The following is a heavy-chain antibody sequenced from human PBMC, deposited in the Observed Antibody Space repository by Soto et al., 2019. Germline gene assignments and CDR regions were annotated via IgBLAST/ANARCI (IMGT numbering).Heavy chain of an antibody. CDR1: GFTFSSYG. V-gene: IGHV3-64D*06. J-gene: IGHJ4*02. CDR2: ISSSGDNT. Sequence: EVQVVESGGGLVQPGGSLRLSCAASGFTFSSYGMHWVRQAPGKGLEYVSGISSSGDNTKYADPVKGRFTISRDNSKNTLILQMNSLRAEDTAVYYCVKGPALYDSSSFDSWGQGTLVTVSS. D-gene: IGHD3-22*01. CDR3: VKGPALYDSSSFDS.